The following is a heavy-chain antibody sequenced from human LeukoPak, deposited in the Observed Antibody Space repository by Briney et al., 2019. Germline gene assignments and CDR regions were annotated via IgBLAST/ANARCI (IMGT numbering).Heavy chain of an antibody. CDR3: ARGSTYFDY. D-gene: IGHD2-2*01. CDR2: TGGSGTPI. CDR1: GFTFSDFF. Sequence: GGSLRLSCAASGFTFSDFFMSWIRQAPGKGLEWVSYTGGSGTPIYYADSVKGRFTVSRDNAKNALYLQMNSLRADDTAVYYCARGSTYFDYWSQGTLVTVSS. V-gene: IGHV3-11*01. J-gene: IGHJ4*02.